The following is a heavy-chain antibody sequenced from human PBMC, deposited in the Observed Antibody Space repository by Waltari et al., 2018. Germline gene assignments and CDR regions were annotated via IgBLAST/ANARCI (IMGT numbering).Heavy chain of an antibody. CDR3: ARDHYYSKDV. CDR2: IDNGDGSGT. V-gene: IGHV3-74*01. J-gene: IGHJ6*04. Sequence: EVQLVKSGGGLVQPGGSLSLSCEASDFIFSTYWMHWRRQGPGKGLVWVSRIDNGDGSGTSYADSVKGRFTISRDNAKNTLYLQMNSLRAEDTGVYYWARDHYYSKDVWGTGTTVTVSS. CDR1: DFIFSTYW.